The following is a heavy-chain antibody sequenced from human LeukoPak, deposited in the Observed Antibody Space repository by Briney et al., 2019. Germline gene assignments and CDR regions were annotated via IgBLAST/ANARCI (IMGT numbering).Heavy chain of an antibody. CDR2: IDANRGAT. CDR1: GYTFTEYGYY. CDR3: PSRLFRGGS. J-gene: IGHJ4*02. Sequence: ASVRASCKASGYTFTEYGYYIHSVRQPPGQGLEWMGWIDANRGATKYAQTFQGRFAMTRATSITPAFMELSGPTSHDTAAYYFPSRLFRGGSWGQKTLGAVSS. D-gene: IGHD3-10*01. V-gene: IGHV1-2*02.